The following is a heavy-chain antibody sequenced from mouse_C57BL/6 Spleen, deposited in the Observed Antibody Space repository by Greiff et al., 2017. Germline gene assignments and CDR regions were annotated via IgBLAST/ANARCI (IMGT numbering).Heavy chain of an antibody. Sequence: QVHVKQPGAELVKPGASVKLSCKASGYTFTSYWMHWVKQRPGRGLEWIGRIDPNSGGTKYNEKFKSKATLTVDKPSSAADMQLSSLTSEDSAVYYCARRGNLLRYCDVWGTGTTVTVSS. V-gene: IGHV1-72*01. D-gene: IGHD1-1*01. CDR1: GYTFTSYW. J-gene: IGHJ1*03. CDR3: ARRGNLLRYCDV. CDR2: IDPNSGGT.